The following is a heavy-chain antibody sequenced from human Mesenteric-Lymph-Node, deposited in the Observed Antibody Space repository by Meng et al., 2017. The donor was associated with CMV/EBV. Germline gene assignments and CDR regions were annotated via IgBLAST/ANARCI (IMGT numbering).Heavy chain of an antibody. Sequence: GMPWVRQAPGKGLEWVAFVRYDGSSKFYADSVKGRFTISRDNSKSTLYLQMNSLRAEDTAVYYCAKDPRALVAFGVVVPKGPKPFDYWGQGTLVTVSS. D-gene: IGHD3-3*01. CDR2: VRYDGSSK. CDR3: AKDPRALVAFGVVVPKGPKPFDY. CDR1: G. J-gene: IGHJ4*02. V-gene: IGHV3-30*02.